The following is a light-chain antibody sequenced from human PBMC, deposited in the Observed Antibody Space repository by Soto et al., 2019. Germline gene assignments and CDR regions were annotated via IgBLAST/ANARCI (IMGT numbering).Light chain of an antibody. J-gene: IGKJ1*01. Sequence: DIVMTQSPDSLAVSLGERATINCKSSQSVLYSSNNKNYLAWYQQKPGQPPKLLIYWASTLESGVPDRFSGSGSGTDFNLTISSLQAEDVAVYYCQQYYSTPWTVGQGTKVDSK. V-gene: IGKV4-1*01. CDR1: QSVLYSSNNKNY. CDR2: WAS. CDR3: QQYYSTPWT.